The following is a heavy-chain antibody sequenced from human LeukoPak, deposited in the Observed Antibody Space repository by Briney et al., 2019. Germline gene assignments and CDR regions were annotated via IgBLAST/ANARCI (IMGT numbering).Heavy chain of an antibody. V-gene: IGHV3-15*01. CDR2: IYSKTDGETA. CDR3: TTGFFGVVNDAFDI. CDR1: GFTFNNAW. Sequence: GGSLRLSCAASGFTFNNAWMNWVRQAPGKGLEWVGRIYSKTDGETADYAAPVKGRFTISRDDSKNTLWLQMNSLKTEDTAVYYCTTGFFGVVNDAFDIWGQGTMVIVSS. J-gene: IGHJ3*02. D-gene: IGHD3-3*01.